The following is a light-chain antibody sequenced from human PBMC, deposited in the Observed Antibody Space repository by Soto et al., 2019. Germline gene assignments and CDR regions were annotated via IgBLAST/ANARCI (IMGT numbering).Light chain of an antibody. CDR2: GAS. V-gene: IGKV3-20*01. Sequence: EIVLTQSPGTLSLSPGERATLSCRASQSVSSNYLAWYQQKPGQAPRLLIYGASNSATGIPDRFSGSGSGTDFTLTISRLEPEDFAVYYCQQYGSSPYTFGQGTKLEI. CDR3: QQYGSSPYT. CDR1: QSVSSNY. J-gene: IGKJ2*01.